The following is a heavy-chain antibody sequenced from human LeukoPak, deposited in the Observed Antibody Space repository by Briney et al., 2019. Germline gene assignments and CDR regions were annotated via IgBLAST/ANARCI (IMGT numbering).Heavy chain of an antibody. CDR1: GYTLHGYY. CDR3: ARGRSMSSGWYVDY. Sequence: ASVNVSCKASGYTLHGYYMHWVRQAPGQGLEWMGWINPNSGGTNYAQKFQGRVTMTRDTSISTAYMELSRLRSDDTAVYYCARGRSMSSGWYVDYWGQGTLVTVSS. V-gene: IGHV1-2*02. J-gene: IGHJ4*02. CDR2: INPNSGGT. D-gene: IGHD6-19*01.